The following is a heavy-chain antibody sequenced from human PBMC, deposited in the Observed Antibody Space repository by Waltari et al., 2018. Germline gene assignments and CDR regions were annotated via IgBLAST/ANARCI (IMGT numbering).Heavy chain of an antibody. CDR1: GGSFSCSS. D-gene: IGHD4-4*01. CDR3: ARGEGNFDYFDY. Sequence: QVQLQQWGAGLLKPSEPLSLTCAVYGGSFSCSSCSWSLQPPGKGLEWMGEINHSGSTHYNPSLKSLVTISVYTSKNQFSLMLSSVTAADTAVYFCARGEGNFDYFDYCGQGTLVTVSS. V-gene: IGHV4-34*01. CDR2: INHSGST. J-gene: IGHJ4*02.